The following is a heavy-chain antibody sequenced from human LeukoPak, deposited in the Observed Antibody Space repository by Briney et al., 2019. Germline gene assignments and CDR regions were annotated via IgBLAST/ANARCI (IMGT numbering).Heavy chain of an antibody. J-gene: IGHJ5*02. V-gene: IGHV1-18*04. CDR2: IGAYNGNT. CDR3: ARGVSVWGSYRYPWFDP. D-gene: IGHD3-16*02. Sequence: ASVTVSCKASGYTFTSYGISWVRQAPGQGLEWMGWIGAYNGNTNYAQKLQGRVTMTTDTSTSTAYMELRSLRSDDTAVYYCARGVSVWGSYRYPWFDPWGQGTLVTVSS. CDR1: GYTFTSYG.